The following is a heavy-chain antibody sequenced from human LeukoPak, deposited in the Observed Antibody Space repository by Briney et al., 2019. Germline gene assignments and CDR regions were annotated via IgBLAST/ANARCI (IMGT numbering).Heavy chain of an antibody. CDR1: GFTFSSYD. CDR3: VNLRHFDY. J-gene: IGHJ4*02. CDR2: IGGSGGST. Sequence: PGGSLRLSCAASGFTFSSYDMSWVRQAPGKGLEWVSTIGGSGGSTYYADSVKGRFTISRDNSKNTLYLQMNSLRAEDTAVYYCVNLRHFDYWGQGTQVTVSS. V-gene: IGHV3-23*01.